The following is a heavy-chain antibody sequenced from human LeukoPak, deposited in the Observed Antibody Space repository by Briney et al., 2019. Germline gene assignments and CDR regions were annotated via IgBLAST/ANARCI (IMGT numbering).Heavy chain of an antibody. V-gene: IGHV3-48*01. Sequence: GGSLRLSCAASGFTFSSYSMNWVRQAPGKGLEWVSYISSSSSTIYYADSVKGRFTISRDNAKNSLYLQMNSLRAEDTAVYYCAKDRDRIAAADLDYWGQGTLVTVSS. CDR1: GFTFSSYS. CDR2: ISSSSSTI. D-gene: IGHD6-13*01. J-gene: IGHJ4*02. CDR3: AKDRDRIAAADLDY.